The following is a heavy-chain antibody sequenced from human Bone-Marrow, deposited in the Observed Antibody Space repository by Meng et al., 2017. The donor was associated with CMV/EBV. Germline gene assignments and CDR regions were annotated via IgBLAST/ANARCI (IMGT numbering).Heavy chain of an antibody. CDR2: ISAYNGNT. D-gene: IGHD3-16*02. CDR1: GYTFTNYG. Sequence: ASVKVSCKASGYTFTNYGISWVQQAPGQGLEWMGWISAYNGNTNYAQKLQGRVTMTTDTSTSTAYMELRSLRADDTAVYYCARAHAGSYHDYWGQGTLVTVSS. J-gene: IGHJ4*02. CDR3: ARAHAGSYHDY. V-gene: IGHV1-18*01.